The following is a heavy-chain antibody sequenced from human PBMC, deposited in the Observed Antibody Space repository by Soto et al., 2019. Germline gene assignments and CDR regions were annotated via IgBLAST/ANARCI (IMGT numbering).Heavy chain of an antibody. V-gene: IGHV2-5*02. CDR2: IYWDDDK. J-gene: IGHJ4*02. CDR3: AQRPGSGRLEFEY. CDR1: GFSLNTYGVG. D-gene: IGHD3-10*01. Sequence: QIILKESGPTLVKPTQTLTLTCTFPGFSLNTYGVGVGWIRQPPGKALEWLALIYWDDDKGYSPSLKSRVTITKDTSKTQVFLTITNMDPADTATYYCAQRPGSGRLEFEYWGQGTLVTVSS.